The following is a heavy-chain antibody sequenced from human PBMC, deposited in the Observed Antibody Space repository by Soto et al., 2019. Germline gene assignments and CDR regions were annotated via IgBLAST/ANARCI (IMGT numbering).Heavy chain of an antibody. V-gene: IGHV1-2*02. CDR3: ARGSPRMGALPTY. Sequence: ASVKVSCKASGYTFTGYYIHWVRQAPGQGLEWMGWIDPKSGDTNYAQKFQGRVSMTRDTSITTAYMEVSRLKSDDTAVYYCARGSPRMGALPTYWGQGTLVTVSS. CDR1: GYTFTGYY. D-gene: IGHD1-26*01. CDR2: IDPKSGDT. J-gene: IGHJ4*02.